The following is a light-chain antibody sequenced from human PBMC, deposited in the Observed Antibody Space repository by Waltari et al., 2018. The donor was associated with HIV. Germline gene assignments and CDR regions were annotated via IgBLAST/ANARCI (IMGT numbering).Light chain of an antibody. CDR1: QSVSSY. CDR3: QQRSNWPLT. V-gene: IGKV3-11*01. Sequence: EIVLTQSPATLSESPGERATISCRASQSVSSYLAWYQHKPGQAPRLLIYDASNRATGIPARFSGSGSGTDFTLTISSLEPEDFAVYYCQQRSNWPLTFGGGTKVEIK. J-gene: IGKJ4*01. CDR2: DAS.